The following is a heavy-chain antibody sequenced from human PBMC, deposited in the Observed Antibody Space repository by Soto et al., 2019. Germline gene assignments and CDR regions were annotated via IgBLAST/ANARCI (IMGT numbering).Heavy chain of an antibody. Sequence: GGSLRLSCAASGFTFSSYAMHWVRQAPGKGLEWVAVISYDGSNKYYADSVKGRFTISRDNSKNTLYLQMNSLRAEDTDGYYCASDREYYGSRSYFDIWGEGIMVTVS. J-gene: IGHJ3*02. CDR2: ISYDGSNK. D-gene: IGHD3-10*01. V-gene: IGHV3-30-3*01. CDR1: GFTFSSYA. CDR3: ASDREYYGSRSYFDI.